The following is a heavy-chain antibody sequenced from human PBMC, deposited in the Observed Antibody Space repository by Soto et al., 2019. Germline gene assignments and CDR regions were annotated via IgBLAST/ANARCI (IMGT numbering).Heavy chain of an antibody. CDR1: GFTFSDYY. CDR2: ISSSGSTI. J-gene: IGHJ4*02. CDR3: ARLAPLYYYGSGSLPGPTDY. V-gene: IGHV3-11*01. Sequence: PGGSLRLSCAASGFTFSDYYMSWIRQAPGKGLEWVSYISSSGSTIYYADSVKGRFTISRDNAKNSLYLQMNSLRAEDTAVYYCARLAPLYYYGSGSLPGPTDYWGQGTLVTVS. D-gene: IGHD3-10*01.